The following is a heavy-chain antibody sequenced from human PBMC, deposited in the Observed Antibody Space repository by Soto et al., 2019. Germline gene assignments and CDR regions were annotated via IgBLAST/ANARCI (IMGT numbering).Heavy chain of an antibody. Sequence: QVQLQESGPGLVKPSQTLSVTCAISGDSVSGNSAAWNWIRLSPSRGLEWLARTYYRSRWYNDYAVSVRSRITVNADTSKNQFSLQLTSVTPEDTAIYYCAGTTSHHWLYMDVWCRGTTVTVSS. J-gene: IGHJ6*03. CDR1: GDSVSGNSAA. CDR3: AGTTSHHWLYMDV. CDR2: TYYRSRWYN. V-gene: IGHV6-1*01. D-gene: IGHD1-1*01.